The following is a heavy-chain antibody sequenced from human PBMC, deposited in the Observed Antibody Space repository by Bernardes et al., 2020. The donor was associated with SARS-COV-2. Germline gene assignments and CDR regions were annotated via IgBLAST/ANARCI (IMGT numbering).Heavy chain of an antibody. V-gene: IGHV3-23*01. CDR3: ARGLAQTYWYFDL. CDR2: VRGNGIST. CDR1: GFTFSTYF. Sequence: SLRLSCAASGFTFSTYFMSWVRQAPGKGLEWVSAVRGNGISTYYADSVKGRFTISRDNSKNTLYLQMNSLRDEDTAMYFCARGLAQTYWYFDLWGHGTLVTVSS. J-gene: IGHJ2*01.